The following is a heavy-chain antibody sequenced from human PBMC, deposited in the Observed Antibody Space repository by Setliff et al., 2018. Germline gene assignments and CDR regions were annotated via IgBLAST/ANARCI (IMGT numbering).Heavy chain of an antibody. Sequence: PGGSLRLSCAASGFTFSKYWMSWVRQAPGKGPEWVANIKEDGSEKYYVDSVKGRFTISRDNAKNSLYLQMNRLRAEDTALYYCAKGSTGLLYYYYMDVWGKGTTVTVSS. CDR1: GFTFSKYW. CDR3: AKGSTGLLYYYYMDV. V-gene: IGHV3-7*03. D-gene: IGHD1-1*01. J-gene: IGHJ6*03. CDR2: IKEDGSEK.